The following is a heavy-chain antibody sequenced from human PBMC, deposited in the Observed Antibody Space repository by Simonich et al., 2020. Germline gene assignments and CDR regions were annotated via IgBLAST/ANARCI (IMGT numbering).Heavy chain of an antibody. CDR1: GFTFDDYA. CDR3: AKDVAAAGTEYFQH. CDR2: ISWKSGSI. Sequence: EVQLVESGGGLVQPGRSLRLSCAASGFTFDDYAMHWVRQAPGKGREWVSGISWKSGSIGYADSGKGRFTISRDNAKNSLYLQMNSLRAEDTALYYCAKDVAAAGTEYFQHWGQGTLVTVSS. D-gene: IGHD6-13*01. V-gene: IGHV3-9*01. J-gene: IGHJ1*01.